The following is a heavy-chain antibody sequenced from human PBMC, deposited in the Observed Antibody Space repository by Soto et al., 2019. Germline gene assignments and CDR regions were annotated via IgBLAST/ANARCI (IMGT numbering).Heavy chain of an antibody. CDR1: GSTFSTYA. CDR2: ISYDGSNE. J-gene: IGHJ4*02. D-gene: IGHD6-13*01. V-gene: IGHV3-30-3*01. CDR3: VREASSSWFSYFDY. Sequence: QVQLVESGGGVVQPGRSLRLSCAASGSTFSTYALHWVRQAPGKGLEWVAVISYDGSNEYYADSLKGRFTISRDNSKNTLYLQMNSLRTEDTALYFCVREASSSWFSYFDYWGQGTLVTVSS.